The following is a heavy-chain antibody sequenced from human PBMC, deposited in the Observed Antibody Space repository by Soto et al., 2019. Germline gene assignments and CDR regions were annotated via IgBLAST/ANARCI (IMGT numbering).Heavy chain of an antibody. J-gene: IGHJ4*02. CDR3: AGRSSGWSDY. D-gene: IGHD6-19*01. Sequence: ASVKVSCNASGYSFSDYYLHWVRQAPGQGLEWMGWINPNSGGTNYAQKFQGRVTMTRDTSSSTAYLELSSLASDDTAMNYCAGRSSGWSDYWGQGTLVTVSS. CDR2: INPNSGGT. CDR1: GYSFSDYY. V-gene: IGHV1-2*02.